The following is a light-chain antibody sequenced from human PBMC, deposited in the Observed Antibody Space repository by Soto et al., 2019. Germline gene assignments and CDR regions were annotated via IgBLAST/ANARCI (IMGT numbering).Light chain of an antibody. V-gene: IGLV1-40*01. CDR3: QSCDSSLSVV. CDR1: SSNIGAGYD. Sequence: QSVLTQPPSVSGAPGQRVTISCTGSSSNIGAGYDVHWYQQLPGTAPKLLIYVNNNRPSGVPDRFSGSKSGTSAFLTITGLQADDEADYYCQSCDSSLSVVFGGGTKLTVL. CDR2: VNN. J-gene: IGLJ2*01.